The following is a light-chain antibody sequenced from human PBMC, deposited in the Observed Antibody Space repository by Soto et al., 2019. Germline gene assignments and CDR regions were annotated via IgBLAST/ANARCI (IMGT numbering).Light chain of an antibody. J-gene: IGKJ2*01. V-gene: IGKV1-39*01. Sequence: DIQMSQSPSSLSASVGDSVTITCRASETIIDDLNWYQQQPGEAPKLLIFSASSLHSGVPSRFRGSGSGTHFTLTISSLQPEDFATYFCQQSFSAPRTSGQGTKLQAK. CDR3: QQSFSAPRT. CDR2: SAS. CDR1: ETIIDD.